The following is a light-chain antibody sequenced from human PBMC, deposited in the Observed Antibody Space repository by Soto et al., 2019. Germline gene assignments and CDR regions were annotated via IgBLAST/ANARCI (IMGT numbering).Light chain of an antibody. CDR3: QAYDYTLTASV. V-gene: IGLV1-40*01. CDR2: GNR. CDR1: TSNLGAGYD. Sequence: QSVLTQPPSVSGAPGQRVTLSCTGNTSNLGAGYDVHWYQQLPGAAPKLVIFGNRNRPSGVPERFSGSKSGTSASLAITGLQAEDEPDYYCQAYDYTLTASVFGGGTKLTVL. J-gene: IGLJ3*02.